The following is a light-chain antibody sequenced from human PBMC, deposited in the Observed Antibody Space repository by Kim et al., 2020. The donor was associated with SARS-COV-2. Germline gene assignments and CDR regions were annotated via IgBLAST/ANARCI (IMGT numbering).Light chain of an antibody. CDR2: QDI. CDR1: QLGDKY. J-gene: IGLJ2*01. CDR3: QAWDGRVV. V-gene: IGLV3-1*01. Sequence: VSVSTGQTASITCSGDQLGDKYVCWYQQKPGQSPVLVIYQDIKRPSGIPERFSGSNSGNTATLTISGTQAMDEADYYCQAWDGRVVFGGGTQLTVL.